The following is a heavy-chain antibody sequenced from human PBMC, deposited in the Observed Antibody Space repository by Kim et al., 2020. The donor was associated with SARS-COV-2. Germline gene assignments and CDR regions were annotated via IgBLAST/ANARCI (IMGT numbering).Heavy chain of an antibody. CDR2: IYHSGST. CDR1: GGSISSSNW. J-gene: IGHJ6*02. V-gene: IGHV4-4*02. D-gene: IGHD3-10*01. Sequence: SETLSLTCAVSGGSISSSNWWSWVRQPPGKGLEWIGEIYHSGSTNYNPSLKSRVTISVDKSKNQFSLKLSSVTAADTAVYYCARDEGIYYYGMDVWGQGTTVTVSS. CDR3: ARDEGIYYYGMDV.